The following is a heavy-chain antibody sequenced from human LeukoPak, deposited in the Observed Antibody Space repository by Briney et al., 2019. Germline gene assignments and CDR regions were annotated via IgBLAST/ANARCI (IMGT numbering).Heavy chain of an antibody. D-gene: IGHD2-21*01. CDR2: ISSGGSTI. V-gene: IGHV3-48*01. Sequence: GGSLRLSCAASGFTFSSYSMSWVRQAPGKGLEWVSYISSGGSTIYYADSVKGRFTISRENAKNSLYLQMNSLRAEDTAVYYCARGKGLQYLDYWGQGTLVTVSS. J-gene: IGHJ4*02. CDR1: GFTFSSYS. CDR3: ARGKGLQYLDY.